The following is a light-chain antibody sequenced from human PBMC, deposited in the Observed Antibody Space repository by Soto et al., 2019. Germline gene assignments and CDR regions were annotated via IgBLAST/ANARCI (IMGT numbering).Light chain of an antibody. Sequence: EIVLTQSPATLSLSPGERATLSCRASQSVSSYLAWYQQKPCQAPRLLIYDASNRATGIPARFSGRGSGTDFTLTISSLEPEDFAVYYCQQRSNWPRYTFGQGTKLEIK. CDR2: DAS. V-gene: IGKV3-11*01. CDR1: QSVSSY. J-gene: IGKJ2*01. CDR3: QQRSNWPRYT.